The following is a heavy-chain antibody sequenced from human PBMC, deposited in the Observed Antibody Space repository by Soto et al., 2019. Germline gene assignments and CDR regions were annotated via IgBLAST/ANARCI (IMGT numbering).Heavy chain of an antibody. CDR2: IIPIIGII. CDR3: AGDPDSHYNDSHASSYP. J-gene: IGHJ5*02. D-gene: IGHD4-4*01. CDR1: GGTFSTYT. Sequence: QVQLVQSGAEVKKPGSSVKVSCKASGGTFSTYTITWVRQAPGQGLEWMGRIIPIIGIINYAKKFQGRVTISADEFTGTAYIELTGLRSDATAVYYCAGDPDSHYNDSHASSYPWGQGTLVTVSS. V-gene: IGHV1-69*08.